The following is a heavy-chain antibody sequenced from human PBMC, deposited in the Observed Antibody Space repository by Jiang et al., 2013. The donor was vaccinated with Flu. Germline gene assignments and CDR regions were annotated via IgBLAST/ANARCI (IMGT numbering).Heavy chain of an antibody. CDR2: IYHSGTT. V-gene: IGHV4-38-2*02. D-gene: IGHD3-22*01. J-gene: IGHJ4*02. CDR1: GYSISSGGYY. Sequence: SGPGLVKPSETLSLTCAVSGYSISSGGYYWGWIRQPPGKGLEWIGSIYHSGTTYYNPSLRSRVTISVDTSQNQFSLKLSSVTAADTAVYYCARDPKMYYYDSTAYKSFDYWGQGTLVTVSS. CDR3: ARDPKMYYYDSTAYKSFDY.